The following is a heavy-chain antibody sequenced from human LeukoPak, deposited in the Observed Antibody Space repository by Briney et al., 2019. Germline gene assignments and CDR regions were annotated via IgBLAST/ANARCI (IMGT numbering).Heavy chain of an antibody. Sequence: SETLSLTCTVSGGSISSYYWSWIRQPLGKGLEWIGYIYYSGSTNYNPSLKSRVTISVDTSKNQFSLKLSSVTAADTAVYYCARFTMVRGVIIDDYWGQGTLVTVSS. J-gene: IGHJ4*02. CDR3: ARFTMVRGVIIDDY. CDR1: GGSISSYY. D-gene: IGHD3-10*01. CDR2: IYYSGST. V-gene: IGHV4-59*01.